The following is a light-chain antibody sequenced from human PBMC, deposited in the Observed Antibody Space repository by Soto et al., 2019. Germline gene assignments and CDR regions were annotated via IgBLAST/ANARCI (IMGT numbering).Light chain of an antibody. CDR2: EVT. Sequence: QSALTHPASVSGSPGQSITISCTGTSSDIGAYNYVSWYQQHPGKAPKLMIYEVTNRPSGISNRFSGSRSGNTASLSISGLQAEDEADYYCSSFSSAIAFVFGTGTKVTVL. V-gene: IGLV2-14*01. CDR1: SSDIGAYNY. J-gene: IGLJ1*01. CDR3: SSFSSAIAFV.